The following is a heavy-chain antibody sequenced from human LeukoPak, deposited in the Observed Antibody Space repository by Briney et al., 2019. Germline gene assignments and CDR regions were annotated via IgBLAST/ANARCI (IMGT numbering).Heavy chain of an antibody. V-gene: IGHV3-48*03. Sequence: LAGGSLRLSCAASGFTFSSYEMNWVRQAPGKGLEWVSYISSSGSTIYYADSVKGRFTISRDNAKNSLYLQMNSLRAEDTAVYYCARFDASIFDIWGQGTMVTVSS. CDR1: GFTFSSYE. CDR2: ISSSGSTI. J-gene: IGHJ3*02. CDR3: ARFDASIFDI. D-gene: IGHD3-16*01.